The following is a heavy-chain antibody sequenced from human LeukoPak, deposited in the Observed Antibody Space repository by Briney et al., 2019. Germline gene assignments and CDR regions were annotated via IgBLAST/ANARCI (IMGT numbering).Heavy chain of an antibody. Sequence: SGGSLRLSCAASGFPFSTYWMHWVRPPPGKGLVWVSRISPDGSSRSYADSVKGRFIMSRDNAKNTLSLQMNSLTAEDTAVYYCARDGGLLPDNWGKGTLVTVSS. CDR1: GFPFSTYW. CDR2: ISPDGSSR. CDR3: ARDGGLLPDN. V-gene: IGHV3-74*01. D-gene: IGHD2-21*02. J-gene: IGHJ4*02.